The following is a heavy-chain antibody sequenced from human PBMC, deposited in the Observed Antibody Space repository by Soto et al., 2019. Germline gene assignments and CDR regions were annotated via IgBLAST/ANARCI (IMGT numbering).Heavy chain of an antibody. CDR1: GFNFNKYA. Sequence: EVQLLESGGGLVRPGESLRLSCAASGFNFNKYAMSWVRQVPGEGLEWVSGISCGGGTASYADSVKGRFTIARDDAKNTLYLDMNSLRVEDTAKYYCAKADGQQWLLPHLENWGRGTLVTVS. V-gene: IGHV3-23*01. CDR2: ISCGGGTA. D-gene: IGHD6-19*01. CDR3: AKADGQQWLLPHLEN. J-gene: IGHJ4*02.